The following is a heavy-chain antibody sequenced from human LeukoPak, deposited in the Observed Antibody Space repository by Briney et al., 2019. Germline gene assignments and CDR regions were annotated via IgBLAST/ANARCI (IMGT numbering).Heavy chain of an antibody. Sequence: SETLSLTCAVSGYSISSGYYWGWIRQPPGKGLEWIGSIYHSGSTYYNPSLKSRVTISVDTSKNQFSLKLSSETAADTAVYYCARHFGLNWFDPWGQGTLVTVSS. CDR2: IYHSGST. V-gene: IGHV4-38-2*01. CDR1: GYSISSGYY. J-gene: IGHJ5*02. CDR3: ARHFGLNWFDP. D-gene: IGHD3/OR15-3a*01.